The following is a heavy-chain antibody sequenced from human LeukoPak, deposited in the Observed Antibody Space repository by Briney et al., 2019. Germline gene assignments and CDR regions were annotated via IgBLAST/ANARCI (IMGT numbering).Heavy chain of an antibody. V-gene: IGHV3-48*04. CDR3: ARLRGYSYGYGDY. CDR1: GFTLSSYS. D-gene: IGHD5-18*01. J-gene: IGHJ4*02. Sequence: GGSLRLSCAASGFTLSSYSMNWVRQAPGKGLEWVSYISSSGNTIDYADSVKGRFTISRDNAKNSLYLQMVSLRAEDTAVYYCARLRGYSYGYGDYWGQGTLVTVSS. CDR2: ISSSGNTI.